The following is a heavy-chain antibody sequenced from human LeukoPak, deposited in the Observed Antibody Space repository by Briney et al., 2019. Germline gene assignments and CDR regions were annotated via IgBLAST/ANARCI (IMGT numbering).Heavy chain of an antibody. D-gene: IGHD3-10*01. Sequence: GGSLRLSCAASGFPVSSNYMSWVRQAPGKGLEWVSVIYSGGSTYYADSVKGRFTISRDNSKNTLYLQTNSLRAEDTAVYYCARDQGITMVRGVITHDAFDIWGQGTMVTVSS. V-gene: IGHV3-53*01. CDR3: ARDQGITMVRGVITHDAFDI. J-gene: IGHJ3*02. CDR2: IYSGGST. CDR1: GFPVSSNY.